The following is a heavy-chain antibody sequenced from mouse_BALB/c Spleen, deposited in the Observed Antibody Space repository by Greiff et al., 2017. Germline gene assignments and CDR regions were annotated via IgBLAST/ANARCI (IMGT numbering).Heavy chain of an antibody. V-gene: IGHV2-9*02. D-gene: IGHD1-1*01. Sequence: VKLMESGPGLVAPSQSLSITCTVSGFSLTSYGVHWVRQPPGKGLEWLGVIWAGGSTNYNSALMSRLSISKDNSKSQVFLKMNSLQTDDTAMYYCARERGTTALGHFDVWGAGTTVTVSS. CDR1: GFSLTSYG. CDR2: IWAGGST. CDR3: ARERGTTALGHFDV. J-gene: IGHJ1*01.